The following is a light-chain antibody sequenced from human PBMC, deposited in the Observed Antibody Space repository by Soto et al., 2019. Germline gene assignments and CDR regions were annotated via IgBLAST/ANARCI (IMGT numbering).Light chain of an antibody. CDR2: GAS. CDR3: QLYGTSSYT. J-gene: IGKJ2*01. V-gene: IGKV3-20*01. Sequence: EIVLTQSPGTLSLSPGERATLSCRASQSVSSSYLAWYQQKPGQAPRLLIYGASSRATGIPDRFSGSGSGTDFTLTISRLEPEDFAVYFCQLYGTSSYTLGQGTKLEIK. CDR1: QSVSSSY.